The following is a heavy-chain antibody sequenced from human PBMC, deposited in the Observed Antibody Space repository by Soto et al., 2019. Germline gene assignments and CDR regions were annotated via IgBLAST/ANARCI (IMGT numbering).Heavy chain of an antibody. J-gene: IGHJ4*02. V-gene: IGHV3-21*01. D-gene: IGHD2-15*01. CDR3: ATFPSPVDTVVVVAVDY. CDR2: ISSSSSYI. CDR1: GFTFSSYS. Sequence: EVQLVESGGGLVKPGGSLRLSCAASGFTFSSYSMNWVRQAPGKGLEWVSSISSSSSYIYYADSVKGRFTISRDNAKNSLYLQMNSLRAEDTAVYYCATFPSPVDTVVVVAVDYWGQGTLVTVSS.